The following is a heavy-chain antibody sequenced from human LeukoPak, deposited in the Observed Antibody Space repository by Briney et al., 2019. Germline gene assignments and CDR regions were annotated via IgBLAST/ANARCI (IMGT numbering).Heavy chain of an antibody. V-gene: IGHV3-23*01. J-gene: IGHJ4*02. Sequence: GGSLRLSCAASGFTFSTYAMNWVRQAPGKGLEWVSVISGSGDSTYYADSVKGRFTISRDNSKNTLYLQMNSLRAEDTAVYYCAKPSRYYYDSSGFYFLSDFDYWGQGTLVTVSS. CDR2: ISGSGDST. CDR1: GFTFSTYA. CDR3: AKPSRYYYDSSGFYFLSDFDY. D-gene: IGHD3-22*01.